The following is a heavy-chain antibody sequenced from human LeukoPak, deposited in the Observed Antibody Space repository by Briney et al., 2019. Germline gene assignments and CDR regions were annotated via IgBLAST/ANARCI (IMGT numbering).Heavy chain of an antibody. Sequence: PAGSLRLSCAASGFTFSDYYMSWIRQAPGKGLEWVSYISSSGSTIYYSDSVKGRFTTSRDNAKNSLYLQMNSLRDEDTAVYYCAELGITMIGGVWGKGTTVTISS. CDR3: AELGITMIGGV. CDR1: GFTFSDYY. D-gene: IGHD3-10*02. J-gene: IGHJ6*04. CDR2: ISSSGSTI. V-gene: IGHV3-11*04.